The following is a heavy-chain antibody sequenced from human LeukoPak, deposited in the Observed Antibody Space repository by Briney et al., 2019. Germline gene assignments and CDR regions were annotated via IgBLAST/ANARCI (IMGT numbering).Heavy chain of an antibody. Sequence: GRSLRLSCAASGFTFSSYAMHWVRQAPGKGLEWVAVISYDGSNKYYADSVKGRFTISRDNSKNTLYLQMNSLRAEDTAVYYCARDHSFRGLWGGYYFGYWGQGTLVTVSS. CDR2: ISYDGSNK. D-gene: IGHD3-16*01. CDR3: ARDHSFRGLWGGYYFGY. V-gene: IGHV3-30*04. J-gene: IGHJ4*02. CDR1: GFTFSSYA.